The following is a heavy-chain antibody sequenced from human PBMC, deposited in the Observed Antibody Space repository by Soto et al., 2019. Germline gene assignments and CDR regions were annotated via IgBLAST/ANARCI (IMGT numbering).Heavy chain of an antibody. J-gene: IGHJ4*02. D-gene: IGHD3-22*01. CDR3: ARDGSLYYYDSSGYWGEYYFDY. CDR1: GFTFSSYA. V-gene: IGHV3-30-3*01. CDR2: ISYDGSNK. Sequence: GGSLRLSCAASGFTFSSYAMHWVRQAPGKGLEWVAVISYDGSNKYYADSVKGRFTISRDNSKNTLYLQMNSLRAEDTAVYYCARDGSLYYYDSSGYWGEYYFDYWGQGTLVTVSS.